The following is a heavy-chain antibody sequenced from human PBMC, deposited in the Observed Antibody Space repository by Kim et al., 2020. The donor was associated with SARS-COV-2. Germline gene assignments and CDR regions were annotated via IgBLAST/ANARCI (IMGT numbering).Heavy chain of an antibody. J-gene: IGHJ4*02. D-gene: IGHD6-19*01. V-gene: IGHV4-59*02. CDR3: ARVSGSYSSGWFVDS. CDR1: GTSVTISY. CDR2: MSYSGSS. Sequence: SETLSLTCNVAGTSVTISYWTWIRKPPGKGLEYIGYMSYSGSSNYNPSLKSRVNIALDASKNSFSVNLTSVTAADTAVYFCARVSGSYSSGWFVDSWGQG.